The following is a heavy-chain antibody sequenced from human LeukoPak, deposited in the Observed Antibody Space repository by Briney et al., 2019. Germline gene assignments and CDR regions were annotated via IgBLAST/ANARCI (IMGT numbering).Heavy chain of an antibody. CDR3: ARDLEGLLPVDH. V-gene: IGHV1-69-2*01. CDR2: VDPEDDEA. Sequence: ASVKISCKASGYTFTDYYIHWVQQAPGKGLEWMGRVDPEDDEAIYAEKFQGGVTITADTSTDTAYMELSSLRSEDTAVYYCARDLEGLLPVDHWGQGTLVTVSS. CDR1: GYTFTDYY. D-gene: IGHD3-3*01. J-gene: IGHJ4*02.